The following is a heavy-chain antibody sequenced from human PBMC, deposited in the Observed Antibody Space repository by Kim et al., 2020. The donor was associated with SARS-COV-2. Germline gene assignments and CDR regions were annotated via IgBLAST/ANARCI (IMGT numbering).Heavy chain of an antibody. CDR2: IYYNGNT. Sequence: SETLSLTCIVSGASVDNRIHYWSWIRQPPGKGLQSISFIYYNGNTQYNPSLKSRVSISLDKSENHFSLKLNSVTAADTAMYYCARNKCDGGTCYRVDAFDCWGQGTMVAVSS. J-gene: IGHJ3*01. CDR1: GASVDNRIHY. D-gene: IGHD2-15*01. V-gene: IGHV4-61*01. CDR3: ARNKCDGGTCYRVDAFDC.